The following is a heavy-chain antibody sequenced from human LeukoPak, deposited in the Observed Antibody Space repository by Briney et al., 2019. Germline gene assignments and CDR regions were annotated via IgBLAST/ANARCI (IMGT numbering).Heavy chain of an antibody. Sequence: GESLKISCKASGYSFTTYWFGWGRQMPGKSLEWMSVIYTCDADTRYSASFLGQVTISADKSITTPYLQWSGLKASDTAMYYCARLDTTGTTAALFDIWGQGTMVTVSS. CDR1: GYSFTTYW. D-gene: IGHD1-1*01. V-gene: IGHV5-51*01. CDR3: ARLDTTGTTAALFDI. J-gene: IGHJ3*02. CDR2: IYTCDADT.